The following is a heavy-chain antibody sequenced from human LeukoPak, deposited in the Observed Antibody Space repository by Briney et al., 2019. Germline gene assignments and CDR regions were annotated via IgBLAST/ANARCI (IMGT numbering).Heavy chain of an antibody. CDR1: GFTFRSYE. J-gene: IGHJ4*02. V-gene: IGHV3-48*03. CDR3: AGGITMIVVPY. D-gene: IGHD3-22*01. CDR2: LRSSGSAF. Sequence: PGGSLRLSCEDSGFTFRSYEMNWVRQAPGKGLEWIAYLRSSGSAFSYADSVKGRFTIARDNAKNSLYLQMNSLGAEDTAVYYCAGGITMIVVPYWGQGTLVTVSS.